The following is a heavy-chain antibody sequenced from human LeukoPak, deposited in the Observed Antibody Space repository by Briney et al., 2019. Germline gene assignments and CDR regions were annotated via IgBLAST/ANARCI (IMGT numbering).Heavy chain of an antibody. CDR2: IYYSGST. V-gene: IGHV4-30-4*08. J-gene: IGHJ6*03. CDR1: GGSISSGDYY. Sequence: PSQTLSLTCTVSGGSISSGDYYWSWIRQPPGKGLEWIGYIYYSGSTYYNPSLKSRVTISVDTSKNQFSPKLSSVTAADTAVYYCASGPPIYYYYMDVWGKGTTVTVSS. CDR3: ASGPPIYYYYMDV.